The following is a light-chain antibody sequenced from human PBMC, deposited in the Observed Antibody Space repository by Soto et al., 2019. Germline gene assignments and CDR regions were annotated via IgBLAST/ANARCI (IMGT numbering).Light chain of an antibody. CDR2: GAS. CDR3: QQYNNWPPSVTYT. V-gene: IGKV3-15*01. CDR1: QTVTTN. J-gene: IGKJ5*01. Sequence: ETVMTQSPATLSVSPGERVTLSCRASQTVTTNLAWYQQKSGQAPRLLIYGASTRATGIPARFSGSGSGTEFTLTISNLQSEDSALYYCQQYNNWPPSVTYTFGQGTRLEI.